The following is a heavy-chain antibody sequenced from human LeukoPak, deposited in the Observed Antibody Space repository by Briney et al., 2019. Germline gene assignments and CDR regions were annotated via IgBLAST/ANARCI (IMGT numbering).Heavy chain of an antibody. CDR2: IYHSGST. J-gene: IGHJ5*02. CDR1: GGSISSGGYS. CDR3: ARFGGVYYDILTGYSNNWFDP. D-gene: IGHD3-9*01. V-gene: IGHV4-30-2*01. Sequence: SQTLSLTCAVSGGSISSGGYSWSWIRQPPGKGLEWIGYIYHSGSTYYNPSLKSRVTISVDRSKNQFSLKLSSVTAADTAVYYCARFGGVYYDILTGYSNNWFDPWGQGTLVTVSS.